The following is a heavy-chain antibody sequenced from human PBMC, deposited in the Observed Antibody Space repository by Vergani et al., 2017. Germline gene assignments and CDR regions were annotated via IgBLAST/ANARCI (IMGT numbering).Heavy chain of an antibody. Sequence: EVQLLESGGGLVQPGGSLRLSCAASGFTFTSYWIGWVRQMPGKGLEWMGIIYPGDSDTRYSPSFQGQVTISADKSISTAYLQWSSLKASDTAMYYCARGIVVVPAAPNVYFDYWGQGTLVTVSS. CDR1: GFTFTSYW. CDR2: IYPGDSDT. D-gene: IGHD2-2*01. V-gene: IGHV5-51*01. CDR3: ARGIVVVPAAPNVYFDY. J-gene: IGHJ4*02.